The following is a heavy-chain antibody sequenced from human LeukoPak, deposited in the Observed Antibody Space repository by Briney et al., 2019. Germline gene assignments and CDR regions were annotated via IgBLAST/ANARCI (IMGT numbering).Heavy chain of an antibody. J-gene: IGHJ6*03. CDR2: IYYSGST. CDR3: ARRCSSSYYYYYMDV. Sequence: SETLSLTCTVSGGSISSSDYYWGWIRQPPGKGLEWVWSIYYSGSTSYNPSLKSRVTISVDTSKNQFSLKLSSVTAADTAVYYCARRCSSSYYYYYMDVWGKGTTVTISS. V-gene: IGHV4-39*07. D-gene: IGHD6-13*01. CDR1: GGSISSSDYY.